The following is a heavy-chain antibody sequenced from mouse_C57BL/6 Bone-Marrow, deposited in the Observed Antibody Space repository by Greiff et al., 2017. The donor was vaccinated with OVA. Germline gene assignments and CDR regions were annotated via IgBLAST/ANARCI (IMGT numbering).Heavy chain of an antibody. Sequence: VQLVESGPGLVAPSPSLSITCTASGFSLTSYAISWVRQPPGKGLEWIGVIWTGGGATCYSALKSRLSNSKDNTKSQVFLKKSSLQTDDPAVDYCARKGPYGSSDDFDYWGKGTTLTVSS. CDR3: ARKGPYGSSDDFDY. V-gene: IGHV2-9-1*01. D-gene: IGHD1-1*01. CDR2: IWTGGGA. J-gene: IGHJ2*01. CDR1: GFSLTSYA.